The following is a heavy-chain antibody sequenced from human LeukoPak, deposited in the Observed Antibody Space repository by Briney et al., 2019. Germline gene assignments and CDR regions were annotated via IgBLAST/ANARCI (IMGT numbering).Heavy chain of an antibody. Sequence: SETLSLTCTVSGFSISSYYWRWIRQPPGKGLEWIGYIYHSGSTNYNPSLKSRVTIVVDPYKNQLPLKLCSVTSADRAVYYCARHGLRGGRTGSGMDVWGQGTTVTVSS. CDR3: ARHGLRGGRTGSGMDV. CDR2: IYHSGST. V-gene: IGHV4-59*01. J-gene: IGHJ6*02. CDR1: GFSISSYY. D-gene: IGHD2-15*01.